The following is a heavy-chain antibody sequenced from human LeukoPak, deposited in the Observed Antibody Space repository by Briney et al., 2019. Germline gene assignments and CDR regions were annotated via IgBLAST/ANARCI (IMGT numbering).Heavy chain of an antibody. CDR1: GGSISSYY. CDR3: ARHRGSSGWSGFDC. J-gene: IGHJ4*02. CDR2: IYYSGST. V-gene: IGHV4-59*08. Sequence: SETLSLTCTVSGGSISSYYWSWIRQPPGKGLEWIGYIYYSGSTNYNPSLKSRVTISVDTSKNQFSLKLSSVTAADTAVYYCARHRGSSGWSGFDCWGQGTLVTVSS. D-gene: IGHD6-19*01.